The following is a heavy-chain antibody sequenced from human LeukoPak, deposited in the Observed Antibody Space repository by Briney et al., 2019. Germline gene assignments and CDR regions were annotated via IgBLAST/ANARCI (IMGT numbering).Heavy chain of an antibody. CDR3: ARGRAFYGSGISAANPYGMDV. CDR2: ISQSGST. J-gene: IGHJ6*02. D-gene: IGHD3-10*01. Sequence: SQTLSLTCSVSGGSISSGGYFWTWLRQPPGKGLEWIGYISQSGSTYYNPSLKSRVTISVDTSKNQFSLKLSSVTAADTAVYYCARGRAFYGSGISAANPYGMDVWGQGTTVTVSS. V-gene: IGHV4-30-2*01. CDR1: GGSISSGGYF.